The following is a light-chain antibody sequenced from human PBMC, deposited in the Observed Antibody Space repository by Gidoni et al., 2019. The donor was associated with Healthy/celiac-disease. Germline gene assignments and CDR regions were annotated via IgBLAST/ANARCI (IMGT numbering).Light chain of an antibody. V-gene: IGKV2-28*01. Sequence: DIVMTQFPLSLPVTPGEPASISCRSSQSLLHSNGYNYLDWYLQKPGQSPQLLIYLGSNRASGVPDRFIGSGSGTDFTLKISKVEAEDVGVYYCMQALQTPRTFGPGTKVDIK. CDR1: QSLLHSNGYNY. CDR3: MQALQTPRT. CDR2: LGS. J-gene: IGKJ3*01.